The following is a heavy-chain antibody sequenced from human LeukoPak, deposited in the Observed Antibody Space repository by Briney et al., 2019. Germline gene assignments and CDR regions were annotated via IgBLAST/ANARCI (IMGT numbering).Heavy chain of an antibody. V-gene: IGHV3-20*04. CDR3: ARRIAVAGLVDAFDI. Sequence: GGSLRLSCAASGFTFSSYGMSWVRQAPGKGLEWVSGINWNGGSTGYADSVKGRFTISRDNAKNSLYLQMNSLRAEDTALYYCARRIAVAGLVDAFDIWGQGTMVTVSS. D-gene: IGHD6-19*01. CDR2: INWNGGST. J-gene: IGHJ3*02. CDR1: GFTFSSYG.